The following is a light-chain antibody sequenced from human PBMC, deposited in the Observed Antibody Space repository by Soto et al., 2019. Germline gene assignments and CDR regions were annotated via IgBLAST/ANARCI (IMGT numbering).Light chain of an antibody. CDR2: QDS. J-gene: IGLJ1*01. V-gene: IGLV3-1*01. Sequence: SYELTQPPSVSVSPGQTASITCSGDKLGDKYACWYQQKPGQSPVLVIYQDSKRPSGIPERFSGSNSGNTATLTISGTQAMDEADYYCQAWDSSTHYVFGTGTKRTVL. CDR1: KLGDKY. CDR3: QAWDSSTHYV.